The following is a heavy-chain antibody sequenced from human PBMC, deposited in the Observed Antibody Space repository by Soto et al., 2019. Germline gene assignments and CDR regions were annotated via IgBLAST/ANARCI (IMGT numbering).Heavy chain of an antibody. CDR3: ARENGPYTADRRGYYYGMDV. J-gene: IGHJ6*02. CDR1: GGTFSSYA. CDR2: IIPIFGTA. V-gene: IGHV1-69*06. Sequence: QVQLVQSGAEVKKPGSSVTVSCKASGGTFSSYAISWVRQAPGQGLEWMGGIIPIFGTANYAQKFQGRVTITADKSTSTAYMELSSLRSEDTAVYYCARENGPYTADRRGYYYGMDVWGQGTTVTVSS. D-gene: IGHD3-16*01.